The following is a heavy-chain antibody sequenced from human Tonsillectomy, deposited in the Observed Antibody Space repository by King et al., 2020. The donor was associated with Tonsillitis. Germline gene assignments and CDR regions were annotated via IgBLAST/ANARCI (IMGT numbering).Heavy chain of an antibody. CDR3: ARGCTGTIASSPN. CDR1: GFSFSSFA. D-gene: IGHD1/OR15-1a*01. J-gene: IGHJ4*02. V-gene: IGHV3-23*04. Sequence: VQLVESGGGLVQPGASLRLSCAASGFSFSSFAMNWVRQAPGQGLEWVSGIGSNGTTYYSESVKGRFTISRDIAKLTVFMQMSSLRAEDTAVYYCARGCTGTIASSPNWGQGTLVTVSS. CDR2: IGSNGTT.